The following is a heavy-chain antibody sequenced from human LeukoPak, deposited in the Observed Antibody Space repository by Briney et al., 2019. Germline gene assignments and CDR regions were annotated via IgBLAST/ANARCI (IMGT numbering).Heavy chain of an antibody. CDR1: GYTFTDYY. CDR2: INPNSGGT. V-gene: IGHV1-2*02. CDR3: AITMVRGMINYFDY. Sequence: GASVKVSCKASGYTFTDYYMHWVRQAPGQGLEWMGWINPNSGGTNYAQKFQGRVTMTRDTSISTAYMELSRLRSDDTAVYYCAITMVRGMINYFDYWGQGTLVTVSS. D-gene: IGHD3-10*01. J-gene: IGHJ4*02.